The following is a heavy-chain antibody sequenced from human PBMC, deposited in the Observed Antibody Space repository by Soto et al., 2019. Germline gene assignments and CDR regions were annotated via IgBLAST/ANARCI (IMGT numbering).Heavy chain of an antibody. CDR2: INEDSTSI. V-gene: IGHV3-21*02. Sequence: EVRLVESGGGLVKPGGSLRLSCAAAGFTFSAFTMKWVRQAPGKGLAWLSSINEDSTSIYSGGSLRGRPTISRDNAKASLSRQLASLSAEDAAVYYCVREFGRYFRSGYMDVWGDGATVIVS. J-gene: IGHJ6*03. CDR1: GFTFSAFT. CDR3: VREFGRYFRSGYMDV. D-gene: IGHD3-9*01.